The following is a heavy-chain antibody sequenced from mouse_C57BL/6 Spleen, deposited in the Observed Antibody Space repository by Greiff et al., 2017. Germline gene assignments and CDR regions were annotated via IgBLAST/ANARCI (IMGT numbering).Heavy chain of an antibody. CDR2: IDPSDSYT. CDR1: GYTFTSYW. Sequence: QSCTASGYTFTSYWMQWVKQRPGQGLEWIGEIDPSDSYTNYNQKFKGKATLTVDTSSSTAYMQLSSLTSEDSAVYYCARVEITTVVAHYAMDYWGQGTSVTVSS. J-gene: IGHJ4*01. V-gene: IGHV1-50*01. CDR3: ARVEITTVVAHYAMDY. D-gene: IGHD1-1*01.